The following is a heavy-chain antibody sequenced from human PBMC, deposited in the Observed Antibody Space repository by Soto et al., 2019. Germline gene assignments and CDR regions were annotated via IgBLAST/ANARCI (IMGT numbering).Heavy chain of an antibody. CDR3: ATHTRWLIPGQFDY. J-gene: IGHJ4*02. CDR1: GYTLTELS. CDR2: FDPEDGET. V-gene: IGHV1-24*01. Sequence: ASVKVSCKVSGYTLTELSMHWVRQAPGKGLEWMGGFDPEDGETIYAQKFQGRVTMTEDTSTDTAYMELSSLRSEDTAVYYCATHTRWLIPGQFDYWGQGTLVTVSS. D-gene: IGHD6-19*01.